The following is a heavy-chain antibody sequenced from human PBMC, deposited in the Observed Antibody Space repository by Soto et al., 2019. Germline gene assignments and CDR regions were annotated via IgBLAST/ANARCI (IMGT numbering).Heavy chain of an antibody. D-gene: IGHD3-22*01. V-gene: IGHV3-23*01. Sequence: PWGSLRLSCAASGFTFSSYAMSWVRQAPGKGLEWVSAISGSGGSTYYADSVKGRFTISRDNSKNTLYLQMNSLRAEDTAVYYCAKDRTPYYDSSGYYSGYWGQGTLVTVSS. CDR3: AKDRTPYYDSSGYYSGY. J-gene: IGHJ4*02. CDR2: ISGSGGST. CDR1: GFTFSSYA.